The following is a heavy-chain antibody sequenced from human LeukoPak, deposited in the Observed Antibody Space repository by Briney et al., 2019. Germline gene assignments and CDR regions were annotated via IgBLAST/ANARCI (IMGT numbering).Heavy chain of an antibody. CDR3: ARHVDGYSYALPRFYFDF. D-gene: IGHD5-18*01. J-gene: IGHJ4*02. CDR2: VFYSGRV. CDR1: GGSMRSSDYY. Sequence: SETLSLTCSVSGGSMRSSDYYWAWIRQPPGKGLEWIGNVFYSGRVHYNPSLQSRVTTSSDPSKNRFSLTMTSLTAADTAVYYCARHVDGYSYALPRFYFDFWGQGTLVTVSS. V-gene: IGHV4-39*01.